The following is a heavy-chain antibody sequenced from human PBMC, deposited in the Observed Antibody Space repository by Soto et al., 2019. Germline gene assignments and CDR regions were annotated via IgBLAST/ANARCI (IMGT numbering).Heavy chain of an antibody. CDR1: GGTFSSYA. Sequence: GASVKVSCKASGGTFSSYAISWVRQAPGQGLEWMGGIIPIFGTANYAQKFQGRVTITADESTSTAYMELSSLRSEDTAVYYCARGQYDSSGYRRLYYYGMDVWGQGTTVTVSS. D-gene: IGHD3-22*01. CDR2: IIPIFGTA. CDR3: ARGQYDSSGYRRLYYYGMDV. J-gene: IGHJ6*02. V-gene: IGHV1-69*13.